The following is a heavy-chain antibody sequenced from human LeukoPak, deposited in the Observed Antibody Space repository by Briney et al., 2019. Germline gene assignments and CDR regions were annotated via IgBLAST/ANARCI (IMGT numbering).Heavy chain of an antibody. J-gene: IGHJ4*02. V-gene: IGHV1-18*01. Sequence: ASVKVSCKASGYTFTSYGISWVRQAPGQGLEWMGWISAYNGNTNYAQKLQGRVTITTDTSTSTAYMELRSLGSDDTAVYYCAKEVGGSYFDYWGQGTLVTVSS. CDR3: AKEVGGSYFDY. CDR2: ISAYNGNT. CDR1: GYTFTSYG. D-gene: IGHD1-26*01.